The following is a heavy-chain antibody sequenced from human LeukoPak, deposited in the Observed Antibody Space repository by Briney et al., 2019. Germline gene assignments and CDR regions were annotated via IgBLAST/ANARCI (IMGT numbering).Heavy chain of an antibody. Sequence: GGSLRLSCAASGFTFSSYWMNWVRQPPGKGLEWVANIKQDGSEKYYVGSLKGRFTISRDNAKSSLYLQMNSLRAEDTAVYYCARLVRGVTDWFDPWGQGTLVTVSS. D-gene: IGHD3-10*01. V-gene: IGHV3-7*01. CDR1: GFTFSSYW. CDR3: ARLVRGVTDWFDP. CDR2: IKQDGSEK. J-gene: IGHJ5*02.